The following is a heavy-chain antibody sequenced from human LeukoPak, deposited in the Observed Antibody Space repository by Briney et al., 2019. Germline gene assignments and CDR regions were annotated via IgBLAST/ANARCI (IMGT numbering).Heavy chain of an antibody. CDR2: MSSSGRS. Sequence: PSETLSLTCTVSNGSISSDTYFWSWIRQPAGKGLQWIGRMSSSGRSDYNPSLKSRVTISVDTSKNQFSMKLSSVTAADTAVYYCARDSPFEWDVFGDSFDIWGQGTVVTVSS. V-gene: IGHV4-61*02. CDR3: ARDSPFEWDVFGDSFDI. D-gene: IGHD1-26*01. CDR1: NGSISSDTYF. J-gene: IGHJ3*02.